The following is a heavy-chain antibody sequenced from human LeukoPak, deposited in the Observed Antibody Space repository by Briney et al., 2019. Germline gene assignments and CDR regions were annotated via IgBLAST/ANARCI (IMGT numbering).Heavy chain of an antibody. CDR1: GYTFTGYY. D-gene: IGHD3-22*01. J-gene: IGHJ3*02. V-gene: IGHV1-2*02. CDR3: ARAGYYYDSSGLRVGAFDI. CDR2: INPNSGGT. Sequence: GASVKVSCKASGYTFTGYYMHWVRQAPGQGLEWMGWINPNSGGTSYAQKFQGRVTMTRDMSTSTVYMELSSLRSEDTAVYYCARAGYYYDSSGLRVGAFDIWGQGTMVTVSS.